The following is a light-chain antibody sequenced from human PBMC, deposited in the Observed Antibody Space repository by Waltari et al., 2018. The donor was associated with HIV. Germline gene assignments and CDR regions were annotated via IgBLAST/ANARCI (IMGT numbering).Light chain of an antibody. Sequence: QPVLTQPPSASRSPGQRVLMSCSGTNSNIGNNFVSWFQQVPGGAPKLVIYGNDQRPSGVPARISAAKSGTSASLAITGLQSDDEAVYYGGSWDDKLSHWVFGGGTKLTV. CDR1: NSNIGNNF. CDR3: GSWDDKLSHWV. J-gene: IGLJ3*02. CDR2: GND. V-gene: IGLV1-47*01.